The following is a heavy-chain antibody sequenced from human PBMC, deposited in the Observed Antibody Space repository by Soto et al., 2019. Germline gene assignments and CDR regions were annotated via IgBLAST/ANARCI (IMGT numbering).Heavy chain of an antibody. D-gene: IGHD4-4*01. CDR2: IRSKANSYAT. Sequence: EVQLVESGGGLVQPGGSLKLSCAASGFTFSGSAMHWVRQASGKGLEWVGRIRSKANSYATAYAASVKGRFTISRDDSKNTAYLQMNSLKTEDTAVYYCTRHLPTGRAQYGMDVWGQGTTVTVSS. V-gene: IGHV3-73*01. CDR3: TRHLPTGRAQYGMDV. J-gene: IGHJ6*02. CDR1: GFTFSGSA.